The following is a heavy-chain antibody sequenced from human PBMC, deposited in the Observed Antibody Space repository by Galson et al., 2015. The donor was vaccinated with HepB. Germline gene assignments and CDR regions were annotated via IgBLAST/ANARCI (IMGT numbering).Heavy chain of an antibody. CDR1: GFTFSSYA. CDR2: ISGSGGST. D-gene: IGHD3-22*01. Sequence: SLRLSCAASGFTFSSYAMSWVRQAPGKGLEWVSAISGSGGSTYYADSVKGRFTTSRDNSKNTLYLQMNSLRAEDTAVYYCAKLYVLNYYDSSGRHLDYWGQGTLVTVSS. J-gene: IGHJ4*02. CDR3: AKLYVLNYYDSSGRHLDY. V-gene: IGHV3-23*01.